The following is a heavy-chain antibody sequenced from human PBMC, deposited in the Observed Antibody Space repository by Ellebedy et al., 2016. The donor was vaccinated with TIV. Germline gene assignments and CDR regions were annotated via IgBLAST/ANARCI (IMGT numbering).Heavy chain of an antibody. Sequence: ASVKVSCKASGYTFTSYGISWVRQAPGQGLEWMGWISAYNGNTNYAQKFQGRVTMTRDTSISTAYMELSRLRSDDTAVYYCAKGGYDFWSGVDYWGQGTLVTVSS. V-gene: IGHV1-18*04. J-gene: IGHJ4*02. D-gene: IGHD3-3*01. CDR1: GYTFTSYG. CDR3: AKGGYDFWSGVDY. CDR2: ISAYNGNT.